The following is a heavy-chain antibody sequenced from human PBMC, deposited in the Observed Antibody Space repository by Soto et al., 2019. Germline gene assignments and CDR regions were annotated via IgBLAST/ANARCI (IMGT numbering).Heavy chain of an antibody. CDR1: RDTFNRYP. CDR3: ARELLDYFEY. Sequence: QVQLVQSGTEVKKPGSSVTVSCKASRDTFNRYPVSWVRQAPGQGLEWMGGIIPIFGTVNYAKKFQGSVTITADESTSIGHMQLSHLTSEDTAVYFCARELLDYFEYWAQGTLVTVAS. J-gene: IGHJ4*02. D-gene: IGHD3-3*01. V-gene: IGHV1-69*01. CDR2: IIPIFGTV.